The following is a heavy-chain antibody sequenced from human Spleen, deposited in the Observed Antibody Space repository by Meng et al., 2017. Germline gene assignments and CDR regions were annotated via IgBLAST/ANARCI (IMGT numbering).Heavy chain of an antibody. CDR3: ARDIYYFGSGSHAFDY. CDR2: ISSSSSYI. Sequence: GGSLRLSCAASGFTFSSYSMNWIRHAPGNVLEWVSSISSSSSYIYYADSVKGRFTISRDNAKNSLYLQMNSLRAEDTAVYYCARDIYYFGSGSHAFDYWGQGALVTVSS. V-gene: IGHV3-21*01. D-gene: IGHD3-10*01. CDR1: GFTFSSYS. J-gene: IGHJ4*01.